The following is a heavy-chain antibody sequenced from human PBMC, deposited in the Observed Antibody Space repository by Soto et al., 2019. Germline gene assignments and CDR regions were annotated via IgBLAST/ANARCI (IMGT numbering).Heavy chain of an antibody. J-gene: IGHJ4*02. Sequence: SETLSLTCTVPGGSISNAAYSWSWIRRPPGKGLEWIGYIYPSGMRFYNPSLRSRVTISIDRSNDQLSLNLKSVTADDTAVYYCARERGGYGLFDSWGQGTLVTVSS. V-gene: IGHV4-30-2*01. CDR1: GGSISNAAYS. CDR2: IYPSGMR. CDR3: ARERGGYGLFDS. D-gene: IGHD5-18*01.